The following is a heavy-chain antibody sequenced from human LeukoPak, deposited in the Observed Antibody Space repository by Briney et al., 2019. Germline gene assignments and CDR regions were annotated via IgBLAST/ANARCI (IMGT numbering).Heavy chain of an antibody. CDR1: GYTFTGYY. CDR3: ARDPIAARPGNGFDP. Sequence: ASVKVSCKASGYTFTGYYMHWVRQAPGQGLEWMGWINPNSGGTNYAQKFQGRVTMTRDTSISTAYMELSRLRSDDTAMYYCARDPIAARPGNGFDPWGQGTLVTVSS. J-gene: IGHJ5*02. V-gene: IGHV1-2*02. D-gene: IGHD6-6*01. CDR2: INPNSGGT.